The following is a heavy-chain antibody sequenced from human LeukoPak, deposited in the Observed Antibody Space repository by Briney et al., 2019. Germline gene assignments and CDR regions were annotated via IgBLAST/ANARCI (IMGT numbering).Heavy chain of an antibody. D-gene: IGHD4-23*01. V-gene: IGHV4-61*01. CDR2: IYYSGST. CDR1: GGSVSSGSYY. Sequence: PSETLSLTCTVSGGSVSSGSYYWSWIRQPPGKGLEWIGYIYYSGSTNYNPSLKSRVTISVDTSKNQFSLKLSSVTAADTAVYYCAATESRGKGGYYYYGMDVWGQGTTVTVS. J-gene: IGHJ6*02. CDR3: AATESRGKGGYYYYGMDV.